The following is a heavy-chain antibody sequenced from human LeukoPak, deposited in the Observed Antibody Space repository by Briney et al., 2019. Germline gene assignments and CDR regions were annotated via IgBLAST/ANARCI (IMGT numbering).Heavy chain of an antibody. D-gene: IGHD4-23*01. J-gene: IGHJ3*02. CDR2: IIPIFGTA. CDR1: GGTFSSYA. CDR3: ARETTVVTSRGVRAFDI. V-gene: IGHV1-69*05. Sequence: GASVKVSCKASGGTFSSYAISWVRQAPGQGLEWMGGIIPIFGTANYAQKFQGRVTITTDESTSTAYMELSSLRSEDTAVYYCARETTVVTSRGVRAFDIWGQGTMVTVSS.